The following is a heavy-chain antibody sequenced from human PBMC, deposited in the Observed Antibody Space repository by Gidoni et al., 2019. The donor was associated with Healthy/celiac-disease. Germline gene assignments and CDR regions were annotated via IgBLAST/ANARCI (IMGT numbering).Heavy chain of an antibody. CDR3: AREKDSSGWYRDHFDY. Sequence: QVQLQQSGPGLVKPSQTPSLTCAISGDSVSRNRPPGNWISQSPSRGLEWLGRTYYRSKWYNDYAVSVKSRITINPDTSKNQFSLQLNSVTPEDTAVYYCAREKDSSGWYRDHFDYWGQGTLVTVSS. CDR2: TYYRSKWYN. V-gene: IGHV6-1*01. CDR1: GDSVSRNRPP. D-gene: IGHD6-19*01. J-gene: IGHJ4*02.